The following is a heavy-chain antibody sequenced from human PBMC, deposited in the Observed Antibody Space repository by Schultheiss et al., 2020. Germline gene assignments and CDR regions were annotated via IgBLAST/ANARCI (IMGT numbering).Heavy chain of an antibody. D-gene: IGHD5-18*01. CDR1: GYTFSSYY. CDR2: INLSGGST. Sequence: ASVKVSCKASGYTFSSYYMHWVRQAPGQGLEWMGIINLSGGSTSNVQKFQGRVTMTRDTSTSTVYMELSSLTSEDTAMYYCARDWLGDTAMVPWGQGTLVTVAS. J-gene: IGHJ5*02. CDR3: ARDWLGDTAMVP. V-gene: IGHV1-46*01.